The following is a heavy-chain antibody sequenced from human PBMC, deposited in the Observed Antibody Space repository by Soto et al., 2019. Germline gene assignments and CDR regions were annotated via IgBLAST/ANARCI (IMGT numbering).Heavy chain of an antibody. CDR3: AREYGINRFDP. CDR2: INSDRSST. Sequence: GGSLSLSCAASGFTFSSYWMHWVRQAPGKGLVWVSRINSDRSSTSYADSVKGRFTISRDNAKNTLYLQMNSLRAEDTAVYYCAREYGINRFDPWGQGTLVTVSS. V-gene: IGHV3-74*01. D-gene: IGHD2-15*01. J-gene: IGHJ5*02. CDR1: GFTFSSYW.